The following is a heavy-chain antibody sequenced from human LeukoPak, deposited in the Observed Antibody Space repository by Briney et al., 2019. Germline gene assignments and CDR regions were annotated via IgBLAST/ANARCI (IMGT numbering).Heavy chain of an antibody. J-gene: IGHJ4*02. Sequence: GGSLRLPCAASGFTFNSYAVSWVRQAPGKGLEWVSAISGTGGSTYYADSVKGRFTISRDNSKNTLYLQMNSLRAEDTAVYYCTTYGSGRKFDYWGQGILVTVSS. CDR3: TTYGSGRKFDY. D-gene: IGHD3-10*01. CDR1: GFTFNSYA. V-gene: IGHV3-23*01. CDR2: ISGTGGST.